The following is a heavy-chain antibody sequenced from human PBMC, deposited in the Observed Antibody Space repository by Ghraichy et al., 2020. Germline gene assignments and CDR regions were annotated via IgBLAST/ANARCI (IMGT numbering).Heavy chain of an antibody. D-gene: IGHD2-15*01. Sequence: GESLNISCAASGFTFSSYEMNWVRQAPGKGLEWVSYISSSGSTIYYADSVKGRFTISRDNAKNSLYLQMNSLRAEDTAVYYCAYSSTLYDLHMEYWGQGTLVTVSS. CDR3: AYSSTLYDLHMEY. CDR1: GFTFSSYE. V-gene: IGHV3-48*03. CDR2: ISSSGSTI. J-gene: IGHJ4*02.